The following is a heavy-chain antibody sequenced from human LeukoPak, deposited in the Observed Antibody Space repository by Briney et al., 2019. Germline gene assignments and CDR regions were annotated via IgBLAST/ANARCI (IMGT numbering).Heavy chain of an antibody. J-gene: IGHJ5*02. V-gene: IGHV3-23*01. D-gene: IGHD6-6*01. CDR3: ARDLSSSQEYNWFDP. CDR2: ISGGGDVT. Sequence: GGSLRLSCAASRFTFNNYAMSWVRQAPGKGLEWVSAISGGGDVTNYADSVKGRFTISRDNSKNTLSLQMNSLRAEDTAVYYCARDLSSSQEYNWFDPWGQGTLVTVSS. CDR1: RFTFNNYA.